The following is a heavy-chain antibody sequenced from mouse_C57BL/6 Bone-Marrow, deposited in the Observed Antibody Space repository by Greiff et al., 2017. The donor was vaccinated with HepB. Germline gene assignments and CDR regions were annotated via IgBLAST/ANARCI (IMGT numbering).Heavy chain of an antibody. J-gene: IGHJ4*01. CDR2: INPNNGGT. CDR1: GYTFTDYY. V-gene: IGHV1-26*01. CDR3: ARNAYYSNYNYAMDY. Sequence: EVQLQQSGPELVKLGASVKISCKASGYTFTDYYMNWVKQSHGKSLEWIGDINPNNGGTSYNQKFKGKATLTVDKSSSTAYMELRSLTSEDSAVYYCARNAYYSNYNYAMDYWGQGTSVTVSS. D-gene: IGHD2-5*01.